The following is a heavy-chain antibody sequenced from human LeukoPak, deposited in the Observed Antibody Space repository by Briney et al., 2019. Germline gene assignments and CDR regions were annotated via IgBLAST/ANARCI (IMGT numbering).Heavy chain of an antibody. D-gene: IGHD3-10*01. CDR2: IEPDGNEK. Sequence: GGSLTLSCAASGFSFSRTWMSWVRQAPGKGPEWVANIEPDGNEKGYVNSVKGRFTISRDTAKNSLSLEMNSLRVEDPAVYYCAREYYWGQGTLVTVSS. V-gene: IGHV3-7*01. J-gene: IGHJ4*02. CDR1: GFSFSRTW. CDR3: AREYY.